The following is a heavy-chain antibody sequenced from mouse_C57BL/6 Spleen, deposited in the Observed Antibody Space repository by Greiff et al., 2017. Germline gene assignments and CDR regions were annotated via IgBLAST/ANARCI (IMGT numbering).Heavy chain of an antibody. D-gene: IGHD1-1*01. J-gene: IGHJ2*01. CDR2: IYPGDGDT. V-gene: IGHV1-82*01. Sequence: VQLQQSGPELVKPGASVKISCKASGYAFSSSWMNWVKQRPGKGLEWIGRIYPGDGDTNYNGKFKGKATLTADKSSSTAYMQLSSLTSEDSAVYFCARGGSSPLDYWGQGTTLTVSS. CDR1: GYAFSSSW. CDR3: ARGGSSPLDY.